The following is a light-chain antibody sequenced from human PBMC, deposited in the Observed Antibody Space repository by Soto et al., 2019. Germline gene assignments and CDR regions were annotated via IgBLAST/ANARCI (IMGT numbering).Light chain of an antibody. V-gene: IGKV1-39*01. Sequence: DIQMTQSPSSLSASVGDRVNITCRASQSISSYLNWYQQKPGKAPKLLVYAASRLQSGVPSRFSGTGSGTDFTLTISSLQPDDFATYYCQQYNSFPWTFGQGTKVEIK. CDR3: QQYNSFPWT. CDR1: QSISSY. CDR2: AAS. J-gene: IGKJ1*01.